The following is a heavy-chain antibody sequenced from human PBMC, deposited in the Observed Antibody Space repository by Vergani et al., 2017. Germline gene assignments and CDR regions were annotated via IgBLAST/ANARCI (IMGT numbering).Heavy chain of an antibody. CDR1: GGSISSGSYY. CDR3: ARDGPYYYDSSGYARFDY. Sequence: QVQLQESGPGLVKPSQTLSLTCTVSGGSISSGSYYWSWIRQPAGKGLEWIGRIYTSGSTNYNPSLKSRVTRSVDTSKNQFSLKLSSVTAADTAVYYCARDGPYYYDSSGYARFDYWGQGTLVTVSS. D-gene: IGHD3-22*01. V-gene: IGHV4-61*02. J-gene: IGHJ4*02. CDR2: IYTSGST.